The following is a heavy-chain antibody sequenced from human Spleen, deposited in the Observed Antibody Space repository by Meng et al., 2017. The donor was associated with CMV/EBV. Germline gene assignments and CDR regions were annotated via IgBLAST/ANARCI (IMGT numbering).Heavy chain of an antibody. CDR3: ARDLDPHYYDGGRAFDI. CDR2: ITSSSSYK. Sequence: GESLKISCLVSEFTFSGYTMNWVRQAPGKGLEWISSITSSSSYKFYADSVKGRFTISRDNAKNTLHLQMNSLRAEDTAVYYCARDLDPHYYDGGRAFDIWGLGTMVTVSS. CDR1: EFTFSGYT. D-gene: IGHD3-22*01. V-gene: IGHV3-21*01. J-gene: IGHJ3*02.